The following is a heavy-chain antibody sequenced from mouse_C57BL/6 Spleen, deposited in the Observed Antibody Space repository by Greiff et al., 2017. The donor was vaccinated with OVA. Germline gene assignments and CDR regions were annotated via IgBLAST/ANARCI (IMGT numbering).Heavy chain of an antibody. CDR1: GFTFSDYY. CDR2: INYDGSST. V-gene: IGHV5-16*01. Sequence: EVKLVESEGGLVQPGSSMKLSCTASGFTFSDYYMAWVRQVPEKGLEWVANINYDGSSTYYLDSLKSRFIISRDNAKNILYLQMSSLKSEDTATDYCAREEVLGHYFDYWGQGTTLTVSS. J-gene: IGHJ2*01. D-gene: IGHD4-1*01. CDR3: AREEVLGHYFDY.